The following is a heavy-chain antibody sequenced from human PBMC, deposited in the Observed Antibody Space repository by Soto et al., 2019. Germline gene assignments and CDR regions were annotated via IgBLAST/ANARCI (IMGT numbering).Heavy chain of an antibody. D-gene: IGHD2-8*01. CDR2: SSVYTGNT. Sequence: QVQLVQSGGEVTKPGASVKVSCKSSGYTFTSYGVSWVRQAPGQGLEWLGWSSVYTGNTKQAQKFQDRVTLTTEASTRTAYLELRNLRSDDTAVYYCARERCTTDKCYTHHFDVWGQGTTVTVSS. V-gene: IGHV1-18*04. CDR1: GYTFTSYG. CDR3: ARERCTTDKCYTHHFDV. J-gene: IGHJ6*02.